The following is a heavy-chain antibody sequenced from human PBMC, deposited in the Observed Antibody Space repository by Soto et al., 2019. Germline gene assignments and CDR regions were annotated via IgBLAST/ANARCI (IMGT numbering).Heavy chain of an antibody. J-gene: IGHJ4*02. Sequence: ASVKVSCKASGGIFSSYAITWVRQAPGQVLEWMGGIIPIFGTANYAQKFQGRVTITADESTSTAYMELSSLRSEYTAVYYCARDQPHSRGNFDYWGQGTLVTVSS. CDR2: IIPIFGTA. D-gene: IGHD3-22*01. CDR3: ARDQPHSRGNFDY. V-gene: IGHV1-69*13. CDR1: GGIFSSYA.